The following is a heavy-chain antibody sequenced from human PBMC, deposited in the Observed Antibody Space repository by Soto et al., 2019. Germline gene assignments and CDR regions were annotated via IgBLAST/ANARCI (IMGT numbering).Heavy chain of an antibody. CDR2: MYSGGST. CDR3: TRDSSPTVTADS. Sequence: EAQLVESGGGLVQPGGSLRLSCAAFGFTVSGSYMTWVRQAPGKGLEWVSVMYSGGSTDSADSVKGRFTVSRDTSKNTLYLQMNNLRAEDTAVYYCTRDSSPTVTADSWGQGTLVTVSS. D-gene: IGHD4-17*01. CDR1: GFTVSGSY. J-gene: IGHJ4*02. V-gene: IGHV3-66*01.